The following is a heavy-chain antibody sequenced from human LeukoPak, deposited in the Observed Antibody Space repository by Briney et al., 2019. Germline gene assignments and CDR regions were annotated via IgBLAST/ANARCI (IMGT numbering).Heavy chain of an antibody. CDR2: IYYSGST. CDR1: GGSISSGDYY. J-gene: IGHJ4*02. D-gene: IGHD3-10*01. V-gene: IGHV4-31*03. CDR3: ARRFGELPFDY. Sequence: SETLSLTCTVSGGSISSGDYYWSWIRQHPGKGLEWIGYIYYSGSTYYNPSLKSRVTISVDTSKNQFSLKLSSVTAADTAVYYCARRFGELPFDYWGQGTLVTVSS.